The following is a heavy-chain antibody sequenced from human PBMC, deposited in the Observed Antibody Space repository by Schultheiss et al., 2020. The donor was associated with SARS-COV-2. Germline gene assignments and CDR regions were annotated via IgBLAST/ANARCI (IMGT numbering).Heavy chain of an antibody. D-gene: IGHD5-18*01. J-gene: IGHJ6*02. CDR1: GYTFTSYA. CDR2: INAGNGNT. CDR3: ARDSGYSYGFGYYYGMDV. Sequence: ASVKVSCKASGYTFTSYAMHWVRQAPGQRLEWMGWINAGNGNTKYSQKFQGRVTITRDTSASTAYMELSSLRSEDTAVYYCARDSGYSYGFGYYYGMDVWGQGTTVTVSS. V-gene: IGHV1-3*01.